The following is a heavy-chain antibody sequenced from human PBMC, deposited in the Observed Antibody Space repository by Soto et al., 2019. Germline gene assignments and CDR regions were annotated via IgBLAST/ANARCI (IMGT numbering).Heavy chain of an antibody. CDR2: ISGSGGST. CDR3: AKDPGYSYGFDY. D-gene: IGHD5-18*01. CDR1: GFTFSSYA. Sequence: EVQLLESGGGLVQPGGSLRLSCAASGFTFSSYAMSWVRQAPGKGLEWVSAISGSGGSTYYADSVKGRFTISRDNSKNQLYLQMNSLRAEDTAVYYCAKDPGYSYGFDYWGQGTLVTVSS. V-gene: IGHV3-23*01. J-gene: IGHJ4*02.